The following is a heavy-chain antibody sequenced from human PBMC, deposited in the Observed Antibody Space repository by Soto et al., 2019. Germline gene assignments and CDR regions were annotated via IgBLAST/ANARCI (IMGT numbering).Heavy chain of an antibody. Sequence: SQTLSLTCAVYGGSFSGYYWSCIRQPPGKGLEWIGEINHSGSTNYNPSLKSRVTISVDTSKNQFSLKLSSVTAADTAVYYCARGHPDYYGSGSYYMPHYYYYMDVWGKGTTVTVSS. CDR2: INHSGST. D-gene: IGHD3-10*01. CDR1: GGSFSGYY. J-gene: IGHJ6*03. CDR3: ARGHPDYYGSGSYYMPHYYYYMDV. V-gene: IGHV4-34*01.